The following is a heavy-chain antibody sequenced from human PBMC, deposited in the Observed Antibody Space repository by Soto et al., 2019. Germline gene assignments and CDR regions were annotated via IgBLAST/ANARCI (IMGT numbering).Heavy chain of an antibody. D-gene: IGHD6-25*01. CDR1: VFTFSKYS. CDR3: ATRSRPIEY. CDR2: ISGSSNSV. V-gene: IGHV3-48*02. J-gene: IGHJ4*02. Sequence: RGSLLLSCECTVFTFSKYSLNWVRQAPGKGLELISYISGSSNSVDYAVSVKDRFIISRDNAKNSLYLQMDFLRHEDTSVYYCATRSRPIEYWGRGTLVTVSS.